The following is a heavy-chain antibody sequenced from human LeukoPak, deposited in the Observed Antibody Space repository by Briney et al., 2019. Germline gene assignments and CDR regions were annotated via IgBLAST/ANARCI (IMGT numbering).Heavy chain of an antibody. CDR2: IYSGSNT. V-gene: IGHV3-53*01. Sequence: RGSLSLSCAASGFTVSSNSNYMSSVRQAPGKGLEWVSFIYSGSNTYYAASVKGRFTISRDNSKNTLYLQMDSLRAEDTAVYYCARLIAAAGTVDYWGQGTLVTVSS. CDR1: GFTVSSNSNY. CDR3: ARLIAAAGTVDY. J-gene: IGHJ4*02. D-gene: IGHD6-13*01.